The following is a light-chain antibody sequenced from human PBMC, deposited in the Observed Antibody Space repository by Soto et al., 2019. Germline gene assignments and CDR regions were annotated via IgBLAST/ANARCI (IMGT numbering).Light chain of an antibody. CDR1: QGILHSSTNRTY. Sequence: DIVMSQSPDSLALSLGERATFNCRSGQGILHSSTNRTYLAWYQQKPGQPLRLLFYWASTRASGVPDRFSASGSATDFTLTISTLQAEDVAVYHCQQYYRTPPTFGQGTKVEIK. J-gene: IGKJ1*01. CDR2: WAS. V-gene: IGKV4-1*01. CDR3: QQYYRTPPT.